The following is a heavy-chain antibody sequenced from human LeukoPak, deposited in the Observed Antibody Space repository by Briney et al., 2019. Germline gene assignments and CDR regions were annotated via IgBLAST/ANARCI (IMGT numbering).Heavy chain of an antibody. Sequence: GGSLRLSCAASGFSFNSYAMGWVRQAPGKGLEWVSIIIASSGSTFYADSVKGRFTISRDNSKNTLYLQMNSLRVENTAVYYCVKGVYDFVEVAYFDFWGQGTLVTVSS. V-gene: IGHV3-23*01. CDR3: VKGVYDFVEVAYFDF. CDR1: GFSFNSYA. J-gene: IGHJ4*02. CDR2: IIASSGST. D-gene: IGHD5/OR15-5a*01.